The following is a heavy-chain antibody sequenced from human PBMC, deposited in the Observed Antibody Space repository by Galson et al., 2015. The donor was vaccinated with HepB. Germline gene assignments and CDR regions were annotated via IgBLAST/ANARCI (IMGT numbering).Heavy chain of an antibody. V-gene: IGHV4-59*11. CDR2: IYYSGST. D-gene: IGHD2-2*01. CDR3: ARSPYCSSPSCYPGYYYMDV. CDR1: GGSISAHY. J-gene: IGHJ6*03. Sequence: ETLSLTCTVSGGSISAHYWSWIRQPPGKGLEWIGSIYYSGSTNYNPSLKSRLTISVATSKNQFSLRLSSVTAADTAVYYCARSPYCSSPSCYPGYYYMDVWGKGTTVTVSS.